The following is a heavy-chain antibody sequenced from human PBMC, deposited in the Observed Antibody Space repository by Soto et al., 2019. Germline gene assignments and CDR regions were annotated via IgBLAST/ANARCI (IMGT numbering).Heavy chain of an antibody. J-gene: IGHJ6*02. CDR1: GFTFSSYS. V-gene: IGHV3-21*01. D-gene: IGHD3-3*01. CDR2: ISSSSSYI. CDR3: ARVQPPYYDFWSGIYYYYGMDV. Sequence: LRLSCAASGFTFSSYSMNWVRQAPGKGLEWVSSISSSSSYIYYADSVKGRFTISRDNAKNSLYLQMNSLRAEDTAVYYCARVQPPYYDFWSGIYYYYGMDVWGQGTTVTVSS.